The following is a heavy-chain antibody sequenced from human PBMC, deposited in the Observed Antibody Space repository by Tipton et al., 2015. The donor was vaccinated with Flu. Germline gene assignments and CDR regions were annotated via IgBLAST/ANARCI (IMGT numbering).Heavy chain of an antibody. CDR3: SRGGGYSGYPYHWYFVL. CDR2: ISYDGSNK. J-gene: IGHJ2*01. Sequence: SLRLSCAASGFTFSSYAMHWVRQAPGKGLEWVAVISYDGSNKYYADSVKGRFTISRDNSKNTLYLQMNSLRAEDTAVYYCSRGGGYSGYPYHWYFVLWGRCTLVTVSS. CDR1: GFTFSSYA. V-gene: IGHV3-30*04. D-gene: IGHD5-12*01.